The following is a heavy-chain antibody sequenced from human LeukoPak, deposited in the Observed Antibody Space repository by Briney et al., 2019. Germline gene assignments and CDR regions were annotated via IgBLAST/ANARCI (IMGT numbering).Heavy chain of an antibody. CDR1: GFTFSSYS. CDR2: ISGSSTYI. V-gene: IGHV3-21*01. Sequence: GGSLRLSCAASGFTFSSYSMNWVRQAPGKGLEWVSSISGSSTYIYYADSVKGRFTISRDNAKNSLYLQMNSLGPEDTAVYYCARDPYSGNYGNYYYYYMDVWGKGTTVTISS. D-gene: IGHD1-26*01. J-gene: IGHJ6*03. CDR3: ARDPYSGNYGNYYYYYMDV.